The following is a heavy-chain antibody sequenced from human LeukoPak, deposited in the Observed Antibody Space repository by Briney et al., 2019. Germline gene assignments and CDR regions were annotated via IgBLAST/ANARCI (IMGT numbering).Heavy chain of an antibody. Sequence: GGSLRLSCAASGFTFSSYWMTWVRQAPGKGLEWVANINQDGIEKYYVDSVKGRFTLSRDNAKNSLYLQMNSLRAEDTAVYYCVSFYETYWGRGTLVTVSS. CDR1: GFTFSSYW. CDR2: INQDGIEK. D-gene: IGHD2/OR15-2a*01. J-gene: IGHJ4*02. CDR3: VSFYETY. V-gene: IGHV3-7*01.